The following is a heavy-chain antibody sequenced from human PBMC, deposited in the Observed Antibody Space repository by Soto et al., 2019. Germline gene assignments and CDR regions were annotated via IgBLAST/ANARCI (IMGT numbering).Heavy chain of an antibody. J-gene: IGHJ3*02. CDR3: ARVRTYCSGGSCYGDAFDI. Sequence: SETLSLTCSVSGGSIFSSDYYWGWIRHAPGKGLEWIGSISYSGSTLHNPSLRSRVTISVDTSKNQFSLKLSSVTAADTAVYYCARVRTYCSGGSCYGDAFDIWGQGTMATVS. CDR2: ISYSGST. V-gene: IGHV4-39*07. CDR1: GGSIFSSDYY. D-gene: IGHD2-15*01.